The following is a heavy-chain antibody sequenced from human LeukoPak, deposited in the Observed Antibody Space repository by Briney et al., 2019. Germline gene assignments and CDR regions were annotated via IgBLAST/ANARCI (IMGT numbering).Heavy chain of an antibody. CDR2: ISYSGGN. J-gene: IGHJ5*02. Sequence: SETLSLTCTVSGGSISNYYWNWIRHPPGKGLEWVGHISYSGGNKYNPSLQSRVTISIDTSKNQFSLNLSSVTAADTAVYYCARRVIMSATGVPDTWLDPWGQGILVTVSS. CDR3: ARRVIMSATGVPDTWLDP. V-gene: IGHV4-59*08. CDR1: GGSISNYY. D-gene: IGHD2-8*02.